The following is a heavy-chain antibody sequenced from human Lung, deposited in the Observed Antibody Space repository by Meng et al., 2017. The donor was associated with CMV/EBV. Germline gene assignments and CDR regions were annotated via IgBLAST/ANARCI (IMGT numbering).Heavy chain of an antibody. V-gene: IGHV1-46*01. D-gene: IGHD3-3*01. CDR2: INPSGGST. CDR3: ARDRGGYDFWSGYYFTGMDV. Sequence: FTSYYMHWVRKAPGQGLEWMGIINPSGGSTSYAQKFQGRVTMTRDTSTSTVYMELSSLRSEDTAVYYCARDRGGYDFWSGYYFTGMDVWGQGTTVTVSS. CDR1: FTSYY. J-gene: IGHJ6*02.